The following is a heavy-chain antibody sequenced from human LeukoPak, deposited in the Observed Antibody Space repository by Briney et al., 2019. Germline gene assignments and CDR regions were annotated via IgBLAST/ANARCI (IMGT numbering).Heavy chain of an antibody. CDR3: ARQDQQQLIDY. CDR1: GGSISSYS. J-gene: IGHJ4*02. V-gene: IGHV4-4*09. Sequence: SETLSLTCTVSGGSISSYSWSWIRQPPGKGLEWIGYIYTSGSTDYNPSLKSRVTISVDTSKNQFSLKLSSVTAADTAVYYCARQDQQQLIDYWGQGTLVTVSS. CDR2: IYTSGST. D-gene: IGHD6-13*01.